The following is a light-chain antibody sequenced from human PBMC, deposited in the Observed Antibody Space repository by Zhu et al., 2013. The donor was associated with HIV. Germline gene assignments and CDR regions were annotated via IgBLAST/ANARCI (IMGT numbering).Light chain of an antibody. CDR1: QSLLHNNGYNY. CDR2: LGS. CDR3: MQGSHRPPS. J-gene: IGKJ2*03. V-gene: IGKV2-28*01. Sequence: DIVMTQSPLSLPVTPGEPASISCRSSQSLLHNNGYNYLNWYLQKPGQSPQLLMYLGSNRASGVPDRFSGSGSGADFTLKINKVEAEDVGVYYCMQGSHRPPSFGQGTKLEIK.